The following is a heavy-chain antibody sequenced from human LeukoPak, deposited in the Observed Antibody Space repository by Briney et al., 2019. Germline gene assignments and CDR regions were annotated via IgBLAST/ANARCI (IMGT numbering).Heavy chain of an antibody. CDR1: GGSISSFY. V-gene: IGHV4-59*01. CDR2: IHNNGRT. CDR3: ARPEPSGGDAFDI. D-gene: IGHD3-10*01. Sequence: SETLSLTCTVTGGSISSFYWTWIRQSPVRGLEWIGYIHNNGRTNSNPSLKSRVTISLDTSKNQFVLSLTSVTAADTAVYYCARPEPSGGDAFDIWGQGTMVTVSS. J-gene: IGHJ3*02.